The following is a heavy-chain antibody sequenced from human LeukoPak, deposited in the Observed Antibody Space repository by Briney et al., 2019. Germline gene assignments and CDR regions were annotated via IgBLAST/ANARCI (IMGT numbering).Heavy chain of an antibody. CDR2: INPNRGGT. V-gene: IGHV1-2*02. D-gene: IGHD2-2*02. CDR1: GYTFTGYY. J-gene: IGHJ4*02. Sequence: ASVKVSCKASGYTFTGYYMHWVRQAPAQGLEWMGWINPNRGGTNYAQKFQGRGHMTRGTSISTAYMELSRLRPADTAVSYCARGSLRYCSSPSCYTAPAYWGQGTLVTVSS. CDR3: ARGSLRYCSSPSCYTAPAY.